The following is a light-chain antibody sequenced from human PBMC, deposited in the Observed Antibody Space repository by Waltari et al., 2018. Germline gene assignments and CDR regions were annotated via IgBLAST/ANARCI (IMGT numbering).Light chain of an antibody. CDR2: GTS. J-gene: IGKJ2*01. Sequence: EIVMTQSPGTLSVSPGQRATLSCRASQSVPRNHLAWYQQKPGQAPRLLIYGTSTRINGVPARFSGSGSGTEFTLTISSLQSEDFGVYYCQQHDNWPYAFGQVTKLEIK. V-gene: IGKV3-15*01. CDR1: QSVPRN. CDR3: QQHDNWPYA.